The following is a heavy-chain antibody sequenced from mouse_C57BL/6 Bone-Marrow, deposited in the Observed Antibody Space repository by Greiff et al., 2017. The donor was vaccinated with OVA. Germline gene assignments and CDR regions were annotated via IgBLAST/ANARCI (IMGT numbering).Heavy chain of an antibody. D-gene: IGHD1-1*01. Sequence: EVHLVESGGGLVQPGGSLKLSCAASGIDFSRYWMSWVRRAPGKGLEWIGEINPDSSTINYAPSLKDKFIISRDNAKNTLYLQMSKVRSEDTALYYCARPYYYYYGSSYQYFDVWGTGTTVTVSS. CDR2: INPDSSTI. J-gene: IGHJ1*03. CDR3: ARPYYYYYGSSYQYFDV. V-gene: IGHV4-1*01. CDR1: GIDFSRYW.